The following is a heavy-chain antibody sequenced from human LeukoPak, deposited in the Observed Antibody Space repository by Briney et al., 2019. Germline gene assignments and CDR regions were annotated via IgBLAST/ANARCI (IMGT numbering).Heavy chain of an antibody. CDR1: GASLSSGGYY. V-gene: IGHV4-61*02. CDR2: IYTGGST. D-gene: IGHD4-11*01. J-gene: IGHJ5*02. Sequence: SETLSLTCTVSGASLSSGGYYWSWLRQPAGKGLEWIGRIYTGGSTNYSPSLKSRVTLSLDTSKNQFSLKLTSVTAADMAVYYCARASTVTTAFDPWGQGTLVTVSS. CDR3: ARASTVTTAFDP.